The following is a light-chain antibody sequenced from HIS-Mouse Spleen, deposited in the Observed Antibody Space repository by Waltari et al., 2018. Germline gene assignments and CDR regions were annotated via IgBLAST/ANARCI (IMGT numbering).Light chain of an antibody. CDR1: QSVLYSSNNKNY. Sequence: DIVMNQSPDSLAVSLGERATINFKSSQSVLYSSNNKNYLAWYQQKPGQPPKLLIYWASTRESGVPDRFSGSGSGTDFTLTISSLQAEDVAVYYCQQYYSTPFTFGPGTKVDIK. J-gene: IGKJ3*01. CDR2: WAS. V-gene: IGKV4-1*01. CDR3: QQYYSTPFT.